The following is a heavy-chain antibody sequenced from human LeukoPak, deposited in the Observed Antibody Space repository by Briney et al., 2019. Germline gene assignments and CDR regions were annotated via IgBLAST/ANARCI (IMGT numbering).Heavy chain of an antibody. CDR2: IYYSGST. D-gene: IGHD2-15*01. V-gene: IGHV4-59*01. CDR3: ARNMTPYYYYYGMDV. Sequence: SETLSLTCTVAGGSISSYYWSWIRQPPGEGLEWIGYIYYSGSTNYNPSLKSRVTISVDTSKNQFSLKLSSVTAADTAVYYCARNMTPYYYYYGMDVWGQGTTVTVSS. CDR1: GGSISSYY. J-gene: IGHJ6*02.